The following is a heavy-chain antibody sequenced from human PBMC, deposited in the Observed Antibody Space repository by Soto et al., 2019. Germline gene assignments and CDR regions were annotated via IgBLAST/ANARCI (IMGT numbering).Heavy chain of an antibody. CDR1: GFTFSSYG. CDR3: AKDPGGGSSWYQIDY. V-gene: IGHV3-30*18. CDR2: ISYDGSNK. D-gene: IGHD6-13*01. J-gene: IGHJ4*02. Sequence: PGGSLRLSCAASGFTFSSYGMHLVRQAPGKGLEWVAVISYDGSNKYYADSVKGRFTISRDNSKNTLYLQMNSLRAEDTAVYYCAKDPGGGSSWYQIDYWGQGTLVTVSS.